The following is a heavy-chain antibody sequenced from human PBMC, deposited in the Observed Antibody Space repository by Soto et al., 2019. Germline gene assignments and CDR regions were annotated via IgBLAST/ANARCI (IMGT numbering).Heavy chain of an antibody. CDR2: INAGNGNK. Sequence: ASVKVSCQASGYTFTPYGMHWVRQAPGPRLEWVGWINAGNGNKKYSQQFQGRVTISRDTSASTGYMDTTSLRSEDTPVYYCARGQTGYCNGGSCYSRYYYYAFDFWGQGTPVTVSS. V-gene: IGHV1-3*01. CDR3: ARGQTGYCNGGSCYSRYYYYAFDF. J-gene: IGHJ6*02. D-gene: IGHD2-15*01. CDR1: GYTFTPYG.